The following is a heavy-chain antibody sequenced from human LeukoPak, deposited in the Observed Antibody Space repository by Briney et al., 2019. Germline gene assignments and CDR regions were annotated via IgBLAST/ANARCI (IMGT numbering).Heavy chain of an antibody. CDR3: ATRLRLGELSPLGW. CDR2: IRYDGSNK. V-gene: IGHV3-30*02. J-gene: IGHJ4*02. CDR1: GFTFSSYG. Sequence: GGSLRLSCAASGFTFSSYGMHWVRQAPGKGLEWVAFIRYDGSNKYYADSVKGRFTISRENAKNSLYLQMNSLRAGDTAVYYCATRLRLGELSPLGWWGQGTLVTVSS. D-gene: IGHD3-16*02.